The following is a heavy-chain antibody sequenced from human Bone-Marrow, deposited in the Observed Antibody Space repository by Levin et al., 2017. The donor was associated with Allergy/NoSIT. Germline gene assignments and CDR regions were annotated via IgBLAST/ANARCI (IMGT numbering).Heavy chain of an antibody. J-gene: IGHJ4*02. CDR3: TRDDGRIPHRY. V-gene: IGHV3-23*01. CDR1: GFGFGSYA. D-gene: IGHD2-15*01. Sequence: PGGSLRLSCAASGFGFGSYAMSWVRQTPGKGLEWVSTNSGNGAKTYYADSVQGRFTISKDFSKNTLYLQMSILRDEDTAVYVCTRDDGRIPHRYWGQGTLVTVSS. CDR2: NSGNGAKT.